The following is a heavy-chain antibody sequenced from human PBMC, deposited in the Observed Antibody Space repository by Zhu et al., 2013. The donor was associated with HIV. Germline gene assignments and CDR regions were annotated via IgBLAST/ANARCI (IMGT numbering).Heavy chain of an antibody. CDR2: ISYDGSNK. CDR1: GFTFRSYA. Sequence: VQLVESGGGVVQPGRSLRLSCAASGFTFRSYAMHWVRQAPGKGLEWVAVISYDGSNKYYADSVKGRFTISRDNSKNTLSLQMNSLRAEDTAVYYCAKDREGTHPDYFDYWGQGTLVTVSS. J-gene: IGHJ4*02. CDR3: AKDREGTHPDYFDY. D-gene: IGHD3-10*01. V-gene: IGHV3-30-3*01.